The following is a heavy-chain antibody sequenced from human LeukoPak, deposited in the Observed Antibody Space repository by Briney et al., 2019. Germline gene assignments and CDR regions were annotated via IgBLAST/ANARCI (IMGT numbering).Heavy chain of an antibody. CDR3: ARGPYYYDSVDWFDP. CDR1: GFTFSSYS. V-gene: IGHV3-48*01. CDR2: ISSSSTI. Sequence: PGGSLRLSCAASGFTFSSYSMNWVRQAPGKGLEWVSYISSSSTIYYADSVKGRFTISRDNAKNSLYLQMNSLRAEDTPVYYCARGPYYYDSVDWFDPWGQRTLVTVSS. J-gene: IGHJ5*02. D-gene: IGHD3-10*01.